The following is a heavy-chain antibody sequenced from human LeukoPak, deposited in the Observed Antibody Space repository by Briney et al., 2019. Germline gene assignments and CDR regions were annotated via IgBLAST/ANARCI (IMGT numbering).Heavy chain of an antibody. Sequence: PSGTLSLTCGVSGGSISGTNWWSWVRQPPGQGLEWIGEISLAGQTNYDPSLNGRVTMSLDKSSNQLSLHLTSVTAADTATYFCSRESGPFCPFGYWGQGTLVIVSS. J-gene: IGHJ4*02. V-gene: IGHV4-4*02. CDR3: SRESGPFCPFGY. CDR2: ISLAGQT. CDR1: GGSISGTNW. D-gene: IGHD1-26*01.